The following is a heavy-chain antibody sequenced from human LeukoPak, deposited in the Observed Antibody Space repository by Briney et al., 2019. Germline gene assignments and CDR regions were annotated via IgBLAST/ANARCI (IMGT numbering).Heavy chain of an antibody. J-gene: IGHJ6*03. Sequence: PGGALRLSCAPSGLSFSNYNMNWVGQAPGKEMEGVASITTSVSYIFYADSVKGRFNISRENAKKSLYVQMDSLGPEDTAVYYCARDPYSGNYGNAFYYYMDVWGKGTTVTISS. D-gene: IGHD1-26*01. CDR1: GLSFSNYN. CDR3: ARDPYSGNYGNAFYYYMDV. CDR2: ITTSVSYI. V-gene: IGHV3-21*01.